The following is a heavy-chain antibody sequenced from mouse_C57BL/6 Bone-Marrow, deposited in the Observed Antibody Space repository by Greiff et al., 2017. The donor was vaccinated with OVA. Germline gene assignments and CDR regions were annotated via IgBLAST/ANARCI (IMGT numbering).Heavy chain of an antibody. V-gene: IGHV1-69*01. Sequence: QVQLQQPGAELVMPGASVKLSCKASGYTFTSYWMHWVKQRPGQGLEWIGEIDPSDSYTNYNQKFKGKSTLTVDKSSSTAYMQLSSLTSEDSAVYYCAREGNYDHNFDYWGQGTTLTVSS. J-gene: IGHJ2*01. CDR1: GYTFTSYW. CDR2: IDPSDSYT. D-gene: IGHD2-1*01. CDR3: AREGNYDHNFDY.